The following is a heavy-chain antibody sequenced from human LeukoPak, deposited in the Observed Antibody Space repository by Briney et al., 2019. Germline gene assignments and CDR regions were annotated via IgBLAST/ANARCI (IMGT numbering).Heavy chain of an antibody. J-gene: IGHJ6*03. CDR2: IRSKTYGGTT. D-gene: IGHD3-9*01. CDR1: GFTFRNHG. Sequence: GGSLRLSCAASGFTFRNHGMNWVRQAPGKGLEGVGLIRSKTYGGTTEYAASVKGGFTISRDDSKSVAYLQMNSLKTEDTAVYYCTRDPPYYSVLTGYSYYYYYMDVWGKGTTVTISS. V-gene: IGHV3-49*04. CDR3: TRDPPYYSVLTGYSYYYYYMDV.